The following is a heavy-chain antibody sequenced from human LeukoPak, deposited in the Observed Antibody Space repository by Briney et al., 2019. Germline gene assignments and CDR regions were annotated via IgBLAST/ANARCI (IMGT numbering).Heavy chain of an antibody. CDR1: GGSISGYY. V-gene: IGHV4-59*01. J-gene: IGHJ3*02. CDR2: IYSGST. CDR3: ARYRAFDI. Sequence: TPSETLSLTCTVSGGSISGYYWSWIRQPPGKALEWIGYIYSGSTDYNPSLKSRVTISMDTSKNQFSLNLKSLTAADTAVYCCARYRAFDIWGQGTMVTVSS.